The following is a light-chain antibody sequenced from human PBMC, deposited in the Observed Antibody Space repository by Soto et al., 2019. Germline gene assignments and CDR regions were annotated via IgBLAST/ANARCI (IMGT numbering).Light chain of an antibody. CDR1: QSVSNN. Sequence: EIVMTQSPATLSVSPGERATLSCRASQSVSNNLAWYQQKPGQAPRLLIYGVSIRATGIPARFSGSGSGTEFTLTINSLQSEDFAVYYCQQYNNWPLLTFGGGTKVEIK. J-gene: IGKJ4*01. CDR2: GVS. V-gene: IGKV3D-15*01. CDR3: QQYNNWPLLT.